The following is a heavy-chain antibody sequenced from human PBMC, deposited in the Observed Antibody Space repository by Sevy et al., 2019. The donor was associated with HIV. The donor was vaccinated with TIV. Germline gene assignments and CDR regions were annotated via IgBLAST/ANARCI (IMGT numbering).Heavy chain of an antibody. V-gene: IGHV1-2*02. Sequence: ASVKVSCKTSGSTFSDDYRHWVRQAPGERLEWMGWINSAGTNYAETFQGRVTMTRDASITTAYMELNSLRSDDTATYYCATSANLDTSWFDPWGQGVVVTVSS. CDR2: INSAGT. CDR3: ATSANLDTSWFDP. CDR1: GSTFSDDY. J-gene: IGHJ5*02. D-gene: IGHD1-1*01.